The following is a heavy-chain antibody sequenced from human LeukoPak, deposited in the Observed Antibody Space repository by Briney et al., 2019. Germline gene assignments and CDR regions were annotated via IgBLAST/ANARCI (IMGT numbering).Heavy chain of an antibody. J-gene: IGHJ6*02. V-gene: IGHV3-30-3*01. CDR3: ARSPTSYYYGMDV. CDR2: ISYDGSNK. CDR1: GFTFSSYA. Sequence: PGRSLRLSCAASGFTFSSYAMHWVRQAPGKGLEWVAVISYDGSNKYYADSVKGRFTISRDNAKNSLYLQMNSLRAEDTAVYYCARSPTSYYYGMDVWGQGTTVTVSS.